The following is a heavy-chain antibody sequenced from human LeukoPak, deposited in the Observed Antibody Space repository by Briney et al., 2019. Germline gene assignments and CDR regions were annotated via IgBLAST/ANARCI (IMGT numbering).Heavy chain of an antibody. CDR1: GYTFNTYG. D-gene: IGHD2-2*01. CDR3: ARDESVVPAASDY. V-gene: IGHV1-18*01. CDR2: ISPYNGNT. J-gene: IGHJ4*02. Sequence: ASVKVSCKPSGYTFNTYGITWVRQAPGQGLEWLGWISPYNGNTKYAQKIQGRATMTTDTSTSTAYLELRSLRSDDTAVYYCARDESVVPAASDYWGQGTLVTVSS.